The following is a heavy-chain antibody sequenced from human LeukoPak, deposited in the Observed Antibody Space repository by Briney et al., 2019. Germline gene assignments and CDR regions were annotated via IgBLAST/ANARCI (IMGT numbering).Heavy chain of an antibody. J-gene: IGHJ5*02. V-gene: IGHV3-15*01. CDR2: IKSKTDGGTT. CDR1: GFTFSDYY. D-gene: IGHD3-22*01. Sequence: DPGGSLRLSCAASGFTFSDYYMSWVRQAPGKGLEWVGRIKSKTDGGTTDYAAPVKGRFTISRDDSKNTLYLQMNSLKTEDTAVYYCTSPYYYDSSGSASWGQGTLVTVSS. CDR3: TSPYYYDSSGSAS.